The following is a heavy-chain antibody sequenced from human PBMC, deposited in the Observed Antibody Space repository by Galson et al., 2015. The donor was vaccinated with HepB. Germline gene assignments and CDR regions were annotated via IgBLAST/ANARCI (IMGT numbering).Heavy chain of an antibody. J-gene: IGHJ4*02. Sequence: SVKVSCKASGYTFTGYYMHWVRQAPGQGLEWMGWINPHSGGTVYAQKFQGRVTMTRDTSISTAYMELSRLRSDDTAVYYCARVWFGELLVDYWGQGTLVTVSS. V-gene: IGHV1-2*02. D-gene: IGHD3-10*01. CDR2: INPHSGGT. CDR3: ARVWFGELLVDY. CDR1: GYTFTGYY.